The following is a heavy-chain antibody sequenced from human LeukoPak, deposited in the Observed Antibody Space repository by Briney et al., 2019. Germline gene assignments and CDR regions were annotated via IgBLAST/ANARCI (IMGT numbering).Heavy chain of an antibody. Sequence: GASVKVSCKASGYTFTSYGISWVRQAPGQGLEWMGWISAYNGNTNYAQKLQGRVTMTTDTSTSTAYMELRSLRSDDTAVCYCTRAPDYYDSSRDVDYWGQGTLVTVSS. J-gene: IGHJ4*02. CDR1: GYTFTSYG. CDR2: ISAYNGNT. CDR3: TRAPDYYDSSRDVDY. D-gene: IGHD3-22*01. V-gene: IGHV1-18*01.